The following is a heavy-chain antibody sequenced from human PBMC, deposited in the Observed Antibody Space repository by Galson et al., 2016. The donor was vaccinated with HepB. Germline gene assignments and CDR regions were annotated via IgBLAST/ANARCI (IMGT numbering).Heavy chain of an antibody. CDR3: ARGTRNYDFWSGNYL. J-gene: IGHJ4*02. V-gene: IGHV4-34*01. Sequence: YNPSLKSRVTISVDASKNQFSLKLSSVTAADTAVYYCARGTRNYDFWSGNYLWGQGTLVTVSS. D-gene: IGHD3-3*01.